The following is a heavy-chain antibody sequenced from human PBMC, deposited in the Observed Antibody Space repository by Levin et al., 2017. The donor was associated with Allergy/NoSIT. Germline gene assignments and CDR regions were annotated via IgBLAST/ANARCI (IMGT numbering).Heavy chain of an antibody. Sequence: SETLSLTCAVYGGSFSGYYWSWIRQPPGKGLEWIGEINHSGSTNYNPSLKSRVTISVDTSKNQFSLKLSSVTAADTAVYYCATDIVVVPGGDAFDIWGQGTMVTVSS. CDR3: ATDIVVVPGGDAFDI. CDR2: INHSGST. J-gene: IGHJ3*02. V-gene: IGHV4-34*01. CDR1: GGSFSGYY. D-gene: IGHD2-2*01.